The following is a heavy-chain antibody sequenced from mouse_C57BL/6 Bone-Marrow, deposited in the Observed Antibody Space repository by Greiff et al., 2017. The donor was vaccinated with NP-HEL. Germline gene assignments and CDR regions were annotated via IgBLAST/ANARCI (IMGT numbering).Heavy chain of an antibody. V-gene: IGHV1-52*01. D-gene: IGHD4-1*01. CDR1: GYTFTSYW. Sequence: QVQLQQPGAELVRPGSSVKLSCKASGYTFTSYWMHWVKQRPIQGLEWIGNIDPSDRETHYNQKFKDKATLTVDKSSSTAYMQLSSLTSEDSAVYYCARWGKLYYFDYWGQGTTLTVSS. CDR2: IDPSDRET. J-gene: IGHJ2*01. CDR3: ARWGKLYYFDY.